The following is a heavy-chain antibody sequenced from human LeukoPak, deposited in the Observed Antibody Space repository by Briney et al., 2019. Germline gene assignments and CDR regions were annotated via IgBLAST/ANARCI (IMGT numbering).Heavy chain of an antibody. V-gene: IGHV1-46*01. CDR1: GYTFTSYY. J-gene: IGHJ2*01. CDR2: INPSGGST. Sequence: GASVKVSCKASGYTFTSYYMHWVRQAPGQGLEWMGIINPSGGSTSYAQKFQGRVTMTRDMSTSTVYMELSSLRSEDTAVYYCARDRARYSYGYKYWYFDLWGRGTLVTVSS. CDR3: ARDRARYSYGYKYWYFDL. D-gene: IGHD5-18*01.